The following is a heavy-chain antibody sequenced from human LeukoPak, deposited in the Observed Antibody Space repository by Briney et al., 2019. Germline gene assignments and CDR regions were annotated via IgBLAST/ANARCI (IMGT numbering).Heavy chain of an antibody. J-gene: IGHJ4*02. CDR2: ISSSGGST. Sequence: PGGSLRLSCAASGFTFSSYWMSWVRQAPGKGLEWVSTISSSGGSTYYADSVKGRFTISRDNSKNTLFLQMNSLRAEDTAIYYCAKRDLGYWGQGTLVTVSS. CDR3: AKRDLGY. CDR1: GFTFSSYW. V-gene: IGHV3-23*01.